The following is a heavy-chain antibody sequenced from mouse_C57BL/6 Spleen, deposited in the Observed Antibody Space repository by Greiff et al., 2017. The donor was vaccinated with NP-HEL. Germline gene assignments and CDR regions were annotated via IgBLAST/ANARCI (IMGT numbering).Heavy chain of an antibody. Sequence: VQLQQPGAELVMPGASVKLSCKASGYTFTSYWMHWVKQRPGQGLEWIGEIDPSDSYTNYNQKFKGKSTLTVDKSSSTAYMQLSSLTSEDSAVYYCAIGITTVVEPPFDYWGQGTTLTVSS. V-gene: IGHV1-69*01. CDR1: GYTFTSYW. J-gene: IGHJ2*01. D-gene: IGHD1-1*01. CDR3: AIGITTVVEPPFDY. CDR2: IDPSDSYT.